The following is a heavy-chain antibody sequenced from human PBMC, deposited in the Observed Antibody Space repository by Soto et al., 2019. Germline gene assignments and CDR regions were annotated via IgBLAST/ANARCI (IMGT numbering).Heavy chain of an antibody. Sequence: QVRLVESGGNVVQPGRSLRLSCATSGFNFNYHGMHWVRQAPGKGLEWVAHLWAGGNYAYYAYSVKGRFTISSDQSTTTLYLQMTSLGAEATAVYYCTRDAQQLANYGMDVWGQGTTVTVSS. CDR2: LWAGGNYA. V-gene: IGHV3-33*01. D-gene: IGHD6-13*01. CDR1: GFNFNYHG. CDR3: TRDAQQLANYGMDV. J-gene: IGHJ6*02.